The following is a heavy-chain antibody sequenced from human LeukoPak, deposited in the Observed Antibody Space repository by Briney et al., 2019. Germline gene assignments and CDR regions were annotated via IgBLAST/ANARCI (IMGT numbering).Heavy chain of an antibody. J-gene: IGHJ4*02. D-gene: IGHD6-13*01. CDR1: GGSFSGYY. CDR2: INHSGST. CDR3: ARMYSSSWYSDY. V-gene: IGHV4-34*01. Sequence: SETLSHTCAVYGGSFSGYYWSWIRQPPGKGLEWIGEINHSGSTNYNPSLKSRVTISVDTSKNQFSLKLSSVTAADTAVYYCARMYSSSWYSDYWGQGTLVTVSS.